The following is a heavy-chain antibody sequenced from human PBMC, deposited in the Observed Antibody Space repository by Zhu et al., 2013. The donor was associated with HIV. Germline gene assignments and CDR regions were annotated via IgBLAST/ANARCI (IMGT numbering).Heavy chain of an antibody. CDR1: GGTFSSYAITYA. J-gene: IGHJ2*01. V-gene: IGHV1-69*01. D-gene: IGHD6-19*01. CDR2: IIPSFGTA. CDR3: ARGGEVAGTGGYWYFDL. Sequence: QVQLVQSGAEVKKPGSSVKVSCKASGGTFSSYAITYAISWVRQAPGQGLEWMGGIIPSFGTANYAQKFQGRVTITADESTNTVYMTLNSLRFEDTAVYYCARGGEVAGTGGYWYFDLWGRGTLVTVS.